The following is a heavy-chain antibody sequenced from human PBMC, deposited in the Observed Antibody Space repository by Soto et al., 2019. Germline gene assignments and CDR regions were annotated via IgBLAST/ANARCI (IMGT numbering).Heavy chain of an antibody. J-gene: IGHJ6*02. CDR3: SRQKDGGDYYYYYAMDV. V-gene: IGHV3-73*01. Sequence: TGGSLRLSCAASGFSFSGSAMHWVRQSSGKGLEWIGRIRGKVNDYTTAYGASVKGRFTISRDDSKNTAYLQLNRLKTEDTAVYYCSRQKDGGDYYYYYAMDVWGQGTTVTVSS. CDR2: IRGKVNDYTT. CDR1: GFSFSGSA.